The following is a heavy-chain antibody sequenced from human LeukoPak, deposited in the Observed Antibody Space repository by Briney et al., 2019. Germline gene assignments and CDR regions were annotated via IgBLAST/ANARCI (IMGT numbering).Heavy chain of an antibody. CDR3: AKKRDAFDI. J-gene: IGHJ3*02. CDR1: GFTFSSYA. D-gene: IGHD5-24*01. V-gene: IGHV3-23*01. CDR2: LTDSGGTT. Sequence: GGSLRLSCVASGFTFSSYAMGWVRQAPGKRPEWVSSLTDSGGTTYYVDSVKGRFTIPRDNSKNTLYLHMNSLRAEDTAMYYCAKKRDAFDIWGQGTVVAVSS.